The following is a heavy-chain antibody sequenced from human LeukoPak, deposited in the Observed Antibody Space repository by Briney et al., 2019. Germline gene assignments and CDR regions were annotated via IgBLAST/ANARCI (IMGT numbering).Heavy chain of an antibody. V-gene: IGHV2-5*01. D-gene: IGHD6-6*01. CDR2: IYWNDDK. J-gene: IGHJ3*02. CDR1: GFSLSTSGVA. Sequence: SGPTLVKPTQALTLTCTFSGFSLSTSGVAVGWFRQPPGKALEWLALIYWNDDKRYSPSPKTRLIITKDTSKNQVVLTMTNMDPVDTATYYCARIIAARPVLGAFDIWGQGTMVTVSS. CDR3: ARIIAARPVLGAFDI.